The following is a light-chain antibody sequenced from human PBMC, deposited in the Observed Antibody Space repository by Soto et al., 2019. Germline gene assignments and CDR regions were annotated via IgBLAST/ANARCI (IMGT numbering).Light chain of an antibody. Sequence: QSVLTQPASVSGSPGQSITISCTGTSSDVGGYNYVSWYQQHPGKAPKLMIYDVSNRLSGVSNRFSGSKSGNMASLTISGLQAEDEADYYCSSYTNSSTEVFGTGNKVTVL. J-gene: IGLJ1*01. CDR1: SSDVGGYNY. CDR3: SSYTNSSTEV. CDR2: DVS. V-gene: IGLV2-14*01.